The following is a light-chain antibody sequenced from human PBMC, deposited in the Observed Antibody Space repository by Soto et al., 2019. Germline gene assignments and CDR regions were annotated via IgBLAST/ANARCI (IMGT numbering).Light chain of an antibody. V-gene: IGKV1-39*01. J-gene: IGKJ1*01. CDR2: AAS. Sequence: DIQMTQSPSSLSASVEDRVIITCRASQSISNHVNRDQQKPGKALTLMISAASTLQSPVPPRFSGSSSGPDFTLTIRSLQPEDFAAYSCLQSYSSPPTFGQAPKG. CDR1: QSISNH. CDR3: LQSYSSPPT.